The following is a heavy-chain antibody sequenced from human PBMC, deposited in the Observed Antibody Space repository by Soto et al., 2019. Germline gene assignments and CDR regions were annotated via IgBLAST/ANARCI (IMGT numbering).Heavy chain of an antibody. D-gene: IGHD3-22*01. CDR1: GGSISSSSYY. V-gene: IGHV4-39*01. J-gene: IGHJ4*02. Sequence: QLQLQESGPGLAKPSETLSLTCTVSGGSISSSSYYWGWIRQPPGKGLEWIGSIYYSGSTYYNPSLKSRVTISVDTSKNQFSLKLSSVTAADTAVYYCARRGYYYDSSGYPSVWYWGQGTLVTVSS. CDR3: ARRGYYYDSSGYPSVWY. CDR2: IYYSGST.